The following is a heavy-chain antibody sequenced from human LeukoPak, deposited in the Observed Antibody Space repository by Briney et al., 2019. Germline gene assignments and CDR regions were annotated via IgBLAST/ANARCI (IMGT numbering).Heavy chain of an antibody. V-gene: IGHV3-11*04. D-gene: IGHD2-15*01. J-gene: IGHJ4*02. CDR2: ISSSGSAI. CDR1: GFTISDYY. Sequence: GGSLRLSCAASGFTISDYYMSWIRQAPGRGLEWISYISSSGSAISYADSVKGRFTISRDNAKNSLYLQMNSLRAEDTAVYYCARGYCSGGSCYRYFDYWGQGTLVTVSS. CDR3: ARGYCSGGSCYRYFDY.